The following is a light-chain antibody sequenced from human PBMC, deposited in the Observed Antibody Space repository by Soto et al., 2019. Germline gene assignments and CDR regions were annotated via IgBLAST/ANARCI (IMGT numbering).Light chain of an antibody. CDR2: KAS. Sequence: DLQMTQSPSTLSASVGDRVTITCRASQSISSWLAWYQQKPGKAPKLLIYKASSLESGVPSRFSGSGSGTEFTLTISRLQPDDFATYYCQQYNSYWTFGQGTKVEI. V-gene: IGKV1-5*03. J-gene: IGKJ1*01. CDR3: QQYNSYWT. CDR1: QSISSW.